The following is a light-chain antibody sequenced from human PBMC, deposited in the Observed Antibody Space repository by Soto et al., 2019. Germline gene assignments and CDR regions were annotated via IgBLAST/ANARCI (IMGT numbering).Light chain of an antibody. CDR1: QSVLSSSDNKNY. V-gene: IGKV4-1*01. CDR3: QHYCDSPS. J-gene: IGKJ3*01. Sequence: DIVMTQSPDSLAVSLGERATINCKSSQSVLSSSDNKNYLAWYQQKPGQPPKLLIYLASTRESGVPDRFSGSRSGTDFTLTISSLQAEDVAVYYCQHYCDSPSFGPGTKVDIK. CDR2: LAS.